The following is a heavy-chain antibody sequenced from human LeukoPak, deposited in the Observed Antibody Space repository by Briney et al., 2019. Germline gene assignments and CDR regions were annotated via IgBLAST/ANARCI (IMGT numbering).Heavy chain of an antibody. Sequence: GGSLRLSCAASGFTFSSYAMSWVRQAPGKGLEWVSAISGSGGSTYYADSVKGRFTISRDNAKNSLYLEMNSLRAEDMAVYYCVRDYIGHWGQGTLVTVSS. CDR3: VRDYIGH. CDR2: ISGSGGST. V-gene: IGHV3-23*01. CDR1: GFTFSSYA. J-gene: IGHJ4*02.